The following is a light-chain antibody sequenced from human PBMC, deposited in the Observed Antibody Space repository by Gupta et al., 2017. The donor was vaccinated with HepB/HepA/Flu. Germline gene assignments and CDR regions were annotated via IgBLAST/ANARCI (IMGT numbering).Light chain of an antibody. CDR2: DAS. Sequence: SLSASVGDRVTITCQASQDISNYLNWYQQKPGKAPKLLIYDASNLETGVPSRFSGSGSGTDFTFTSSSLQPEDIAKYYWQQDHTLHVFGHGTKVDIK. J-gene: IGKJ3*01. CDR1: QDISNY. V-gene: IGKV1-33*01. CDR3: QQDHTLHV.